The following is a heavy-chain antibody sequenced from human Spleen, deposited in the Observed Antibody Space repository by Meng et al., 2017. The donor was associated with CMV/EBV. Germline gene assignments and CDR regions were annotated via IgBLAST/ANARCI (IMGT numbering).Heavy chain of an antibody. CDR1: GFTFSNNA. D-gene: IGHD1-26*01. V-gene: IGHV3-7*01. CDR2: IKQDGSDK. CDR3: TRQVGAPHS. Sequence: GGSLRLSCVASGFTFSNNAMSWVRQAPGKGLEWVANIKQDGSDKNYVDSVKGRFTISRDNAKNSLYLQMDSLRAEDTAVYYCTRQVGAPHSWGQGTLVTVSS. J-gene: IGHJ4*02.